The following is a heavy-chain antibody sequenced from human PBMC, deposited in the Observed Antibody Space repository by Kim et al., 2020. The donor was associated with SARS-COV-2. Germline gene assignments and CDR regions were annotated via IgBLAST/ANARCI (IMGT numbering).Heavy chain of an antibody. Sequence: STNYNPSLKSRVTISVDTSKNQFSLKLSSVTAADTAVYYCAGVQLERLDYWGQGTLVTVSS. CDR3: AGVQLERLDY. CDR2: ST. D-gene: IGHD1-1*01. V-gene: IGHV4-34*01. J-gene: IGHJ4*02.